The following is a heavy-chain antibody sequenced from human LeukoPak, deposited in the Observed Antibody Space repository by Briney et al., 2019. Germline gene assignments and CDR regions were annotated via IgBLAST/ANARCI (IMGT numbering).Heavy chain of an antibody. J-gene: IGHJ6*03. Sequence: PSETLSLTCTVSGGSISSGSYYWSWIRQPAGKGLEWIGRIYTSGSTNYNPSLKSRVTISVDTSKNQFSLKLSSVTAADTAVYYCARDGYYYDSSGYAPRGMDVWGKGTTVTVSS. CDR1: GGSISSGSYY. CDR2: IYTSGST. V-gene: IGHV4-61*02. CDR3: ARDGYYYDSSGYAPRGMDV. D-gene: IGHD3-22*01.